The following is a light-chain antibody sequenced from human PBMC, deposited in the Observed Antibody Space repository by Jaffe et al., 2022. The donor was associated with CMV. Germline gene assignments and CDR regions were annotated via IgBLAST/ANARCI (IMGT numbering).Light chain of an antibody. CDR3: SSYTSSSSWV. Sequence: QSALTQPASVSGSPGQSITISCTGTSSDVGRYDYVSWYQQHLGKAPKLMIYDVTDRPSGVSNRFSGSKSGNTASLTISGLRAEDEADYYCSSYTSSSSWVFGGGTKVTVL. CDR1: SSDVGRYDY. CDR2: DVT. V-gene: IGLV2-14*03. J-gene: IGLJ3*02.